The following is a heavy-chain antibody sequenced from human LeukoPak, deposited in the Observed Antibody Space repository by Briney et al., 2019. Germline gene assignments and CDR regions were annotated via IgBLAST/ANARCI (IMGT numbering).Heavy chain of an antibody. CDR3: ASGDIVVVPAAPRYYYYHMDV. CDR2: INPNSGGT. J-gene: IGHJ6*03. CDR1: GYTFTGYY. V-gene: IGHV1-2*02. Sequence: GASVKVSCKASGYTFTGYYMHWVRQAPGQGLEWMGWINPNSGGTNYAQKFQGRVTMTRDTSISTAYMELSRLRSDDTAVYYCASGDIVVVPAAPRYYYYHMDVWGKGTTVTVSS. D-gene: IGHD2-2*01.